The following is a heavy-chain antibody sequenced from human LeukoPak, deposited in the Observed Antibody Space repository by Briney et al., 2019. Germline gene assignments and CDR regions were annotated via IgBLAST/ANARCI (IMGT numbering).Heavy chain of an antibody. CDR2: IYYSGST. Sequence: SETLSLTCTVSGGSISNYYWSWIRQPPGKGLEWIGYIYYSGSTNYSPSLKSRVTISVDTSKNQFSLKLSSVTAADTAVYYCARSASGTYYYYGMDVWGQGTTVTVSS. J-gene: IGHJ6*02. D-gene: IGHD1-7*01. V-gene: IGHV4-59*12. CDR1: GGSISNYY. CDR3: ARSASGTYYYYGMDV.